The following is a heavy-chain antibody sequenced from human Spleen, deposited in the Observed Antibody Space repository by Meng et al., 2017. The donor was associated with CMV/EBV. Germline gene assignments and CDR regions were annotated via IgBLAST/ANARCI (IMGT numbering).Heavy chain of an antibody. CDR1: GFTFSGYW. J-gene: IGHJ5*02. CDR3: ASATYMTTQQGWFDT. Sequence: GESLKISCAASGFTFSGYWMSWVRQAPGKGLEWVANIKQDGSEKYYVDSVKGRFTISRDNAKNSLYLQMNSLRAEDTAVYYCASATYMTTQQGWFDTWGQGTLVTVSS. D-gene: IGHD4-11*01. V-gene: IGHV3-7*01. CDR2: IKQDGSEK.